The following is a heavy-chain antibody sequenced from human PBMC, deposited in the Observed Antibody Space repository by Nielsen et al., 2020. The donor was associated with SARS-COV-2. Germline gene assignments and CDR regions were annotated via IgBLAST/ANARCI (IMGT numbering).Heavy chain of an antibody. D-gene: IGHD2-2*01. Sequence: VRQAPGKGLEWVSSISSSSNYIYYADSVKGRFTISRDNAKNSLYLQMNSLRAEDTAVYYCAKEGGIGSTSYYYYYGMDVWGQGTTVTVSS. V-gene: IGHV3-21*04. CDR3: AKEGGIGSTSYYYYYGMDV. CDR2: ISSSSNYI. J-gene: IGHJ6*02.